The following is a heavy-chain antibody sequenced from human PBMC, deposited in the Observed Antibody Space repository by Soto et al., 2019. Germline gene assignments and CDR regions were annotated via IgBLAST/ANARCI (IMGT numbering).Heavy chain of an antibody. CDR3: ARMYYDILTGYYMNGMDV. D-gene: IGHD3-9*01. Sequence: GASVKVSCKASGGTFSSYAISWVRQAPGQGLEWMGGIIPIFGTANYAQKFQGRVTITADKSTSTAYMELSSLRSEDTAVYYCARMYYDILTGYYMNGMDVWGQGTTVTSP. CDR1: GGTFSSYA. CDR2: IIPIFGTA. V-gene: IGHV1-69*06. J-gene: IGHJ6*02.